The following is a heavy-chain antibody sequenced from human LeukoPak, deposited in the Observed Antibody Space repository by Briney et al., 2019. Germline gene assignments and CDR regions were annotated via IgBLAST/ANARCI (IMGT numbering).Heavy chain of an antibody. J-gene: IGHJ4*02. CDR1: GFTFNNYA. Sequence: PGGSLRLSCAASGFTFNNYAMSWVRQAPGKGLEWVSAISTTGGSTYYADSVKGRFTVSRDNSKNTLSLQMDCPRVEDTAVYYCAKDWTTVFTPTGYYFDSWGQGTLVTVSS. CDR3: AKDWTTVFTPTGYYFDS. CDR2: ISTTGGST. V-gene: IGHV3-23*01. D-gene: IGHD4-23*01.